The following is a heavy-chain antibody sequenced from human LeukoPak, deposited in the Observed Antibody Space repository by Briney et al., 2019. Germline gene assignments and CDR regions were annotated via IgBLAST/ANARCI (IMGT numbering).Heavy chain of an antibody. CDR2: IYYSGST. CDR3: AKGNGYSYS. V-gene: IGHV4-59*01. J-gene: IGHJ4*02. CDR1: GGSFSGYY. D-gene: IGHD5-24*01. Sequence: SETLSLTCAVYGGSFSGYYWSWIRQPPGKGLEWIGYIYYSGSTNYNPSLKSRVTISVDTSSNQFSLKLSSLTAADAAVYYCAKGNGYSYSWGQGTLVIVSS.